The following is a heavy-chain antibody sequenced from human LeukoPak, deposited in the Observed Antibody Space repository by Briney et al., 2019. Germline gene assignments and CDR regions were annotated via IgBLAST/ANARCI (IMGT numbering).Heavy chain of an antibody. V-gene: IGHV4-39*01. CDR1: GGSISSSSYY. J-gene: IGHJ3*02. CDR3: ARNHIVVVTATPGAFDI. D-gene: IGHD2-21*02. Sequence: SETLSLTCTVSGGSISSSSYYWGWIRQPPGKGLEWIGSIYYSGSTYYNPSLKSRVTISVGTSKNQFSLKLSSVTAADTAVYYCARNHIVVVTATPGAFDIWGQGTMVTVSS. CDR2: IYYSGST.